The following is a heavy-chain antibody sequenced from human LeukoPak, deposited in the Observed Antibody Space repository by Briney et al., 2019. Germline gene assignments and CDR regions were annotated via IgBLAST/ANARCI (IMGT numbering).Heavy chain of an antibody. CDR2: ISGSGGST. CDR3: ARRGYYDSSGYYLYFDY. CDR1: GFNFNYYA. Sequence: GGSLRLSCVGWGFNFNYYAMHWVRQAPGKGLEWASAISGSGGSTYYADSVKGRFTISRDNSKNTLYLQMNSLRAEDTAVYYCARRGYYDSSGYYLYFDYWGQGTLVTVSS. D-gene: IGHD3-22*01. V-gene: IGHV3-23*01. J-gene: IGHJ4*02.